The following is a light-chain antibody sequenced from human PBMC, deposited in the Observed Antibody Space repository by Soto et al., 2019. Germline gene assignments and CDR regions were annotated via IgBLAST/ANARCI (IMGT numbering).Light chain of an antibody. J-gene: IGKJ4*01. CDR1: QSISGR. Sequence: DIQMTQSPSTLSGSVGDRVTITCRASQSISGRLAWYQQKPGRAPKLLIYDASTLESGVPSRFSGSGSGTEFILTISSLRSDDFATYYCQQYNSYSVTFGGGTKVDIK. CDR2: DAS. CDR3: QQYNSYSVT. V-gene: IGKV1-5*01.